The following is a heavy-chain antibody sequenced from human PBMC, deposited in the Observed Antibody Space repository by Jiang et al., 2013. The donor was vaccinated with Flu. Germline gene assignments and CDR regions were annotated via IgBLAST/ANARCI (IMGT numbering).Heavy chain of an antibody. CDR2: ISANGGST. CDR3: ARDCCRGDIWSSYYKNGMDV. Sequence: VQLVESGGGLVQPGGSLRLSCAASGFSFSTYAMHWVRQAPGKGLEYVSAISANGGSTYNANSVKGRFTISRDNSKNTLYLQMGSLRDEDTAVYYCARDCCRGDIWSSYYKNGMDVWGQGTTVTVSS. D-gene: IGHD3-3*01. V-gene: IGHV3-64*01. J-gene: IGHJ6*02. CDR1: GFSFSTYA.